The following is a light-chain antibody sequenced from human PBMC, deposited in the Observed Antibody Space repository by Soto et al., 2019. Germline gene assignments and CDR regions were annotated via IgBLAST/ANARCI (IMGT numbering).Light chain of an antibody. Sequence: DIQMTQSPSTLSASVGGRVTITCRASQSVGTWLAWYHQKPGKAPKLLIYDASNLESGVPSRFSGSGSGTEFTLTISSLQPDDFATYYCQQYNSYPITFGQGTRLEI. J-gene: IGKJ5*01. V-gene: IGKV1-5*01. CDR3: QQYNSYPIT. CDR2: DAS. CDR1: QSVGTW.